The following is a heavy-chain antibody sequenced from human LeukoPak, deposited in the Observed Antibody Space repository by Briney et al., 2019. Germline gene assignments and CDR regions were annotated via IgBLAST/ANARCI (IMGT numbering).Heavy chain of an antibody. CDR2: ISGSGGST. J-gene: IGHJ4*02. D-gene: IGHD6-13*01. CDR3: AKRTIAAGGSFDY. Sequence: GGSLRLSCAASGFTFSNYWMHWVRQSPGKGLEWVSAISGSGGSTYYADSVKGRFSISRDNSKNTLYLQMNSLRAEDTAVYYCAKRTIAAGGSFDYWGQGTLVTVSS. V-gene: IGHV3-23*01. CDR1: GFTFSNYW.